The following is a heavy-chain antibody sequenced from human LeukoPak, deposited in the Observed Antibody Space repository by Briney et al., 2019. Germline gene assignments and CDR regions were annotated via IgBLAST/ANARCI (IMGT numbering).Heavy chain of an antibody. V-gene: IGHV1-24*01. CDR3: ARWFGYYDSSGFDY. D-gene: IGHD3-22*01. CDR1: GYTLTELS. Sequence: GASVKVSCKVSGYTLTELSMHWVRQAPGKGLEWMGGFDPEDGETIYAQKLQGRVTMTTDTSTSTAYMELRSLRSDDTAVYYCARWFGYYDSSGFDYWGQGTLVTVSS. CDR2: FDPEDGET. J-gene: IGHJ4*02.